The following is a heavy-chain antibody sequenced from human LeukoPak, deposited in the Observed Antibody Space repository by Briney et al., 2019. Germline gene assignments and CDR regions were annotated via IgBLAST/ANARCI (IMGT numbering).Heavy chain of an antibody. Sequence: GGSPRLSCAASEFTFSSYARHWVRQAPGKGLEWVAVISYDGTYKYYAGSVKGRFTISRDNSKNTLYLQMNSLRAEDTAVYYCARGGGACINGLCYIDYWGQGTLVTVSS. V-gene: IGHV3-30*01. D-gene: IGHD2-8*01. CDR1: EFTFSSYA. CDR3: ARGGGACINGLCYIDY. CDR2: ISYDGTYK. J-gene: IGHJ4*02.